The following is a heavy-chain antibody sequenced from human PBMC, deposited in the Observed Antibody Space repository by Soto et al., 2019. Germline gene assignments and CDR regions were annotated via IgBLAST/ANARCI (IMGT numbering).Heavy chain of an antibody. CDR2: INPSGGST. Sequence: GASVKVSCKASGYTFTSYYMHWVRQAPGQGLEWMGIINPSGGSTSYAQKFQGRVTMTRDTSTSTVYMELSSLRSEDTAVYYCARSGYDSSGYYTHHDAFDIWGQGTMVTVSS. D-gene: IGHD3-22*01. CDR1: GYTFTSYY. J-gene: IGHJ3*02. V-gene: IGHV1-46*01. CDR3: ARSGYDSSGYYTHHDAFDI.